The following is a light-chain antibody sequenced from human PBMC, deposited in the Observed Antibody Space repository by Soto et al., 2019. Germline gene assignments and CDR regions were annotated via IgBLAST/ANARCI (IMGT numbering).Light chain of an antibody. CDR2: RIY. V-gene: IGKV3D-15*01. CDR1: EALGRNY. J-gene: IGKJ1*01. Sequence: ETLLTQSPGTLSLSPGERATLSCRASEALGRNYLAWYQQKPGQAPRLLIHRIYIRAAGIPDRFTGSASGTDFTLTISSLQSEDFALYYCQQYNDWPLTFGQGTKVDIK. CDR3: QQYNDWPLT.